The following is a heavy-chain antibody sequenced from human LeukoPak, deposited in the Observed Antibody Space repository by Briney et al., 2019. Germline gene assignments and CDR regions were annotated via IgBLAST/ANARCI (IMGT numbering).Heavy chain of an antibody. CDR3: AKTTRCSSTSCYFGDYYMDV. D-gene: IGHD2-2*01. CDR2: ISWNSGSI. CDR1: GFTFDDYA. Sequence: GGSLRLSCAASGFTFDDYAMHWVWQAPGKGLEWVSGISWNSGSIGYADSVKGRFTISRDNAKNSLYLQMNSLRAEDTALYYCAKTTRCSSTSCYFGDYYMDVWGKGTTVTISS. J-gene: IGHJ6*03. V-gene: IGHV3-9*01.